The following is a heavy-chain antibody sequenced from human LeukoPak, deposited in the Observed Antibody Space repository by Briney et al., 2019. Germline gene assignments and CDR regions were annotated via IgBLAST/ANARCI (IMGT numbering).Heavy chain of an antibody. D-gene: IGHD6-13*01. Sequence: KPSETLSLTCTVSGGSISSSSYYWGWIRQPPGKGLEWIGSIYYSGSTYYNPSLKSRVTISVDTSKNQSSLKLSSVTAADTAVYYCARESGSSSWYEWFDPWGQGTLVTVSS. CDR2: IYYSGST. J-gene: IGHJ5*02. V-gene: IGHV4-39*07. CDR3: ARESGSSSWYEWFDP. CDR1: GGSISSSSYY.